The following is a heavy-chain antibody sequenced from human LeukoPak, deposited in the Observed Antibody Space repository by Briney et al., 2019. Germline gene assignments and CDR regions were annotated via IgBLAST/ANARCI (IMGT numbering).Heavy chain of an antibody. CDR2: INHSGST. D-gene: IGHD5-24*01. J-gene: IGHJ6*03. V-gene: IGHV4-34*01. CDR1: GGSFSGYY. CDR3: ARGKTSRRWLQLHYYYYMDV. Sequence: SETLSLTCAVYGGSFSGYYWSWIRQPPGKGLEWIGGINHSGSTNYNPSLKSRVTISVDTSKNQFSLKLSSVTAADTAVYYCARGKTSRRWLQLHYYYYMDVWGKGTTVTVSS.